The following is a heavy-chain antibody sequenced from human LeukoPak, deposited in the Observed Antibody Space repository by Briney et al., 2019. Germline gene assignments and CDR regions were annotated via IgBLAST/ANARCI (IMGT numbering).Heavy chain of an antibody. V-gene: IGHV4-39*02. D-gene: IGHD2-15*01. CDR2: ISDSGRT. CDR3: ARLQSNAREYCSGGSCYFSS. Sequence: WETLSLTCTVSGGSISSSGYYWGWVRQPPGMGLEWIGTISDSGRTYYNPSLKSRVSISVDTSKNHFSLELSSVIPADTAVYYCARLQSNAREYCSGGSCYFSSGGQGTLLTVSS. CDR1: GGSISSSGYY. J-gene: IGHJ4*02.